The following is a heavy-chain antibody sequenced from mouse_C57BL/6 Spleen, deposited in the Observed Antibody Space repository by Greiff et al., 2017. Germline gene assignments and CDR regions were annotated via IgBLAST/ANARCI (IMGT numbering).Heavy chain of an antibody. J-gene: IGHJ2*01. CDR3: ARGEIITTVVALDY. CDR2: INPSNGGT. Sequence: VQLQQPGTELVKPGASVKLSCKASGYTFTSYWMHWVKQRPGQGLECIGNINPSNGGTNYNEKFKSKATLTVDKSSSTAYMQLSSLTSEDSAVYYCARGEIITTVVALDYWGQGTTLTVSS. CDR1: GYTFTSYW. V-gene: IGHV1-53*01. D-gene: IGHD1-1*01.